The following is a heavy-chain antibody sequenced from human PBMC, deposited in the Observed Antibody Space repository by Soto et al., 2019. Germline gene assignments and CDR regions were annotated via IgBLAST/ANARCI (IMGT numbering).Heavy chain of an antibody. CDR3: AKEWSYSSGWSHVDY. Sequence: EVQLLESGGGLVEPGGSLRLSCAASGFTFSSYAMSWVRQAPGKGLEWVSAISGSGVSTYYADSVKGRFTISRDNSKNTLYLQMNSLRAEDTAVYYCAKEWSYSSGWSHVDYWGQGTLVTVSS. V-gene: IGHV3-23*01. CDR2: ISGSGVST. D-gene: IGHD6-19*01. J-gene: IGHJ4*02. CDR1: GFTFSSYA.